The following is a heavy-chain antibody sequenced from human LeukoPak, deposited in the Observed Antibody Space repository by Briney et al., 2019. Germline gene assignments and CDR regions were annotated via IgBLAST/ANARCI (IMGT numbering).Heavy chain of an antibody. CDR2: INPNSGGT. Sequence: ASVKVSCKASGYTFTGYYMHWVRQAPGQGLEWMGWINPNSGGTNYAQKFQGRVTMTRDTSISTAYMELSRLRSDDTAVYYCARLLGYGSGSYYDDYWGQGPLVTVSS. D-gene: IGHD3-10*01. V-gene: IGHV1-2*02. J-gene: IGHJ4*02. CDR1: GYTFTGYY. CDR3: ARLLGYGSGSYYDDY.